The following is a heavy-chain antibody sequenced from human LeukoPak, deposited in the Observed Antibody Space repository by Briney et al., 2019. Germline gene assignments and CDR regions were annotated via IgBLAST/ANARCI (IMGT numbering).Heavy chain of an antibody. J-gene: IGHJ4*02. CDR2: IYYSGST. D-gene: IGHD1-14*01. Sequence: PSETLSLTCTVSGGSISSSSYYWGWIRQPPGKGLEWIGSIYYSGSTYYNPSLKSRVTISVDTSKNQFSLKLSSVTAADTAVYYCARDESGFVDYWGQGTLVTVSS. CDR1: GGSISSSSYY. CDR3: ARDESGFVDY. V-gene: IGHV4-39*07.